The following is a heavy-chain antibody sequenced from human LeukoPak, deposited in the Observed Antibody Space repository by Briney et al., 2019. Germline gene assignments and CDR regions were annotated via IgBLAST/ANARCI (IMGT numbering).Heavy chain of an antibody. CDR3: AREMYGRGVSDTNWFDP. CDR1: GGSFSGYY. J-gene: IGHJ5*02. CDR2: INHSGST. V-gene: IGHV4-34*01. Sequence: SETLSLTCAVYGGSFSGYYWSWIRQPPGKGLELIGEINHSGSTNYNPSLKSRVTISVDTSKNQFSLKLSSVTAADTAVYYCAREMYGRGVSDTNWFDPWGQGTLVTVSS. D-gene: IGHD3-10*01.